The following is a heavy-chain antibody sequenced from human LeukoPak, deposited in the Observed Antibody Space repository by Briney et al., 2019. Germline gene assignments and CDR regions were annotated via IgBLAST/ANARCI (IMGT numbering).Heavy chain of an antibody. D-gene: IGHD5-12*01. Sequence: ASVKVSCKASGYTFTSYYMHWVRQAPGQGFEWMGIINPSGGSTSYAQKFQGRVTMTRGTSTSTVYMELSSLRSEDTAVYYCARDLRGYSYYYGMDVWGQGTTVTVSS. CDR2: INPSGGST. J-gene: IGHJ6*02. V-gene: IGHV1-46*01. CDR1: GYTFTSYY. CDR3: ARDLRGYSYYYGMDV.